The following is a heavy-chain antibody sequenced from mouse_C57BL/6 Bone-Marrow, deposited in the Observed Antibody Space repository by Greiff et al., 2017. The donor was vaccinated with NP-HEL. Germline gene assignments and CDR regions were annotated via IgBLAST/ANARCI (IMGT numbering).Heavy chain of an antibody. V-gene: IGHV1-64*01. Sequence: QVQLQQPGAELVKPGASVKLSCKASGYTFTSYWMHWVKQRPGQGLEWIGMIHPNSGSTNYNEKFKSKATLTVDKSSSTAYRQLSSLTSEDSAVYYCARPYGNPPMDYWGQGTSVTVSS. J-gene: IGHJ4*01. CDR3: ARPYGNPPMDY. D-gene: IGHD2-1*01. CDR1: GYTFTSYW. CDR2: IHPNSGST.